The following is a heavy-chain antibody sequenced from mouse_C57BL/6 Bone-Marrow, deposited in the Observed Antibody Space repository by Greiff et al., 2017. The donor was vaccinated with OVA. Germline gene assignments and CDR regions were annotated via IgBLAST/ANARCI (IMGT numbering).Heavy chain of an antibody. D-gene: IGHD2-1*01. Sequence: QVQLQQPGAELVMPGASVKLSCKASGYTFTSYWMHWVKQRPGQGLEWIGEIDPSDSYTNYNQKFKGKSTLTVDKSSSTAYMQLSSLTSEDSAVYYCARAPYGNSWGQGTLVTVSA. J-gene: IGHJ3*01. CDR3: ARAPYGNS. CDR2: IDPSDSYT. V-gene: IGHV1-69*01. CDR1: GYTFTSYW.